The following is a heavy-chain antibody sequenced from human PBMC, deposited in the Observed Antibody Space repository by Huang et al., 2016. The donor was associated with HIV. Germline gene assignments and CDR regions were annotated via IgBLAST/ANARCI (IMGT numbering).Heavy chain of an antibody. CDR1: GASISSYY. CDR3: ARDLGAYSSGWYFFDY. Sequence: QVQLQESGPGLVKPSETLSLTCTVSGASISSYYWNWIRQPAGKGLEWIGRIYNSGMSNYNDSLKSRVTMSLDTPKNQFSLKLSSVTAADTAVYYCARDLGAYSSGWYFFDYWGQGTLVTVSS. CDR2: IYNSGMS. D-gene: IGHD6-19*01. J-gene: IGHJ4*02. V-gene: IGHV4-4*07.